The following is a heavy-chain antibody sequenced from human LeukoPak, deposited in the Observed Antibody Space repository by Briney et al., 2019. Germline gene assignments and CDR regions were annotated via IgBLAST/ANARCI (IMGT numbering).Heavy chain of an antibody. CDR3: AREPSGSGVYDY. CDR1: GFTFSGYY. Sequence: ASVKVSCKASGFTFSGYYMHWVRQAPGQGLEWMAWISPHSGGTNYVQKFQGIVTVTRVTSISTVYMEISGLTSDDTALYYCAREPSGSGVYDYWGQGTLVTVSS. V-gene: IGHV1-2*02. D-gene: IGHD3-10*01. CDR2: ISPHSGGT. J-gene: IGHJ4*02.